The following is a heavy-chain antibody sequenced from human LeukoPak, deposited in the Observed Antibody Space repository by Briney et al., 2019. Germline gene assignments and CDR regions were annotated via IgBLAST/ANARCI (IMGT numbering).Heavy chain of an antibody. D-gene: IGHD4-17*01. J-gene: IGHJ6*02. CDR3: ARDVKGDYGDPYYYYYGMDV. V-gene: IGHV1-69*04. CDR2: IIPILGIA. CDR1: GGTFSSYA. Sequence: SVKVSCKASGGTFSSYAISWVRQAPGQGLEWMGRIIPILGIANYAQKFQGRVTITADKSTSTAYMELSSLRSEDTAVYYCARDVKGDYGDPYYYYYGMDVWGQGTTVTASS.